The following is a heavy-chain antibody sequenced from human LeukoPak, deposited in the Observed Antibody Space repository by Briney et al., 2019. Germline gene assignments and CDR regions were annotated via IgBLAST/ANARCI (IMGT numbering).Heavy chain of an antibody. Sequence: ASVKVSCTASGYTFTSYGISWVRQAPGLGLEWIGCISAYNGNTNYAQKLQGRVTITTDTSTSTAYMELRSLRSDDTAVYYCARVGMQVFPDDADYYYGMDVWGQGTTVTVSS. D-gene: IGHD1-1*01. CDR1: GYTFTSYG. J-gene: IGHJ6*02. CDR2: ISAYNGNT. V-gene: IGHV1-18*01. CDR3: ARVGMQVFPDDADYYYGMDV.